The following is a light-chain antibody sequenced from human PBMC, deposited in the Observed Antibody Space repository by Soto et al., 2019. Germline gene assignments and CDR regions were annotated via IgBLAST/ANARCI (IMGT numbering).Light chain of an antibody. CDR1: QSVSSN. CDR2: GAS. V-gene: IGKV3-15*01. CDR3: HQYNNWPPWT. Sequence: EIVMPQSPAPVSVSPGERSTLSCMASQSVSSNLAWYQQKPGQAPRLLIYGASTRATGIPARFSGSGSGTEFTLTISSLQSEDYAVYYCHQYNNWPPWTFGQGTKVDIK. J-gene: IGKJ1*01.